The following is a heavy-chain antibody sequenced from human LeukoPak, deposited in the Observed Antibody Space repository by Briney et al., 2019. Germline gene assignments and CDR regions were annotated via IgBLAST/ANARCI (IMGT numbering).Heavy chain of an antibody. CDR3: ARDHRRGSSGMDV. CDR2: ISVYNGKT. V-gene: IGHV1-18*04. J-gene: IGHJ6*04. Sequence: ASVKLSCTASGYTFTSYGISWVGRAPGQGLGWRGWISVYNGKTNYAQKLQGRVTMTTDTSTSTAYMELRSLRSDDTAVYYCARDHRRGSSGMDVWGKGTTVTVSS. CDR1: GYTFTSYG. D-gene: IGHD5-24*01.